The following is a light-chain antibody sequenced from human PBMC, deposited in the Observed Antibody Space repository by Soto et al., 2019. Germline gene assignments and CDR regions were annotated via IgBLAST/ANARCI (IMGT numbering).Light chain of an antibody. V-gene: IGKV3-20*01. J-gene: IGKJ1*01. CDR1: QSVGSSY. CDR2: GTS. Sequence: EIVLTQSPGTLSLSPGERATLSCRASQSVGSSYLAWFQQKPGQAPRLLIYGTSSRATGIPVRFSGSGSGTDFTLTISRLEPEDFAVYYCQQYDSSPRTFGQGTKVEIK. CDR3: QQYDSSPRT.